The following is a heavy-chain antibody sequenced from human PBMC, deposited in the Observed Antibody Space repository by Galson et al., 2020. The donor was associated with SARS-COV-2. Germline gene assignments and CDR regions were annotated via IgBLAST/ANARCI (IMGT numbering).Heavy chain of an antibody. CDR1: GYTFTGYY. CDR3: ARDHPRYCTNGVCSHDAFDI. J-gene: IGHJ3*02. V-gene: IGHV1-2*02. Sequence: ASVKVSCKASGYTFTGYYMHWVRQAPGQGLEWMGWINPNSGGTNYAQKFQGRVTMTRDTSISTAYMELSRLRSDDTAVYYCARDHPRYCTNGVCSHDAFDIWGQGTMVTVSS. D-gene: IGHD2-8*01. CDR2: INPNSGGT.